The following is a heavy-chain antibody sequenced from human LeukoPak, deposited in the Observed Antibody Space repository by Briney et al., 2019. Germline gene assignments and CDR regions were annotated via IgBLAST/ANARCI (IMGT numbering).Heavy chain of an antibody. V-gene: IGHV4-30-4*08. CDR2: IYYSGST. D-gene: IGHD3-22*01. CDR1: GGSISSGDYY. Sequence: SETLSLTCTVSGGSISSGDYYWSWIRQPPGKGLEWIGYIYYSGSTYYNPSLKSRVTISVDTSKNQFSLKLSSVTAADTAVYYCARVYGPTGYYYDSSGYFFDYWGQGTLVTVSS. CDR3: ARVYGPTGYYYDSSGYFFDY. J-gene: IGHJ4*02.